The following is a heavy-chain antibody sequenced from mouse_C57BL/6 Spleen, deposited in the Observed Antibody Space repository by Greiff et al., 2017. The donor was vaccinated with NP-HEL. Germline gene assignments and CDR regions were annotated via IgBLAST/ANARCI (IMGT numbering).Heavy chain of an antibody. CDR1: GFTFTDYY. Sequence: EVMLVESGGGLVQPGGSLSLSCAASGFTFTDYYMSWVRQPPGKALEWLGFIRNKANGYTTEYSASVKGRFTISRDNSQSILYLQMNALRAEDSATYYCARYPPYPLYFDYWGQGTTLTVSS. CDR3: ARYPPYPLYFDY. D-gene: IGHD6-1*01. V-gene: IGHV7-3*01. J-gene: IGHJ2*01. CDR2: IRNKANGYTT.